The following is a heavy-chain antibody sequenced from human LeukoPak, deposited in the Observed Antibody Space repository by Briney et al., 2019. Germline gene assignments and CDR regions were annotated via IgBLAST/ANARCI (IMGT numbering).Heavy chain of an antibody. V-gene: IGHV3-30-3*01. CDR3: AKGGGTYYNPFDP. Sequence: PGTSLRLSCAASGFPFSRYAVHWVRQAPGKGLEWVALRSHDGGIEDYADSVKGRFTISRDNSKSTVYLQMNSLSTEDTAVYYCAKGGGTYYNPFDPWGQGTLVTVSS. D-gene: IGHD3-10*01. CDR2: RSHDGGIE. CDR1: GFPFSRYA. J-gene: IGHJ5*02.